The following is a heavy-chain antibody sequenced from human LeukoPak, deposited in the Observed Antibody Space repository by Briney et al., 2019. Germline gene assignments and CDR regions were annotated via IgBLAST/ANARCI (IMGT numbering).Heavy chain of an antibody. V-gene: IGHV4-59*01. J-gene: IGHJ6*02. CDR1: GGSISTYY. CDR2: VYYSGGT. D-gene: IGHD3-16*01. Sequence: PSETLSLTCTVSGGSISTYYWSWIRQPPREGLEWIGYVYYSGGTNYNPSLKSRVTISVDTSKNKFSLKLSSVTAADTAVYYCARETLGAGGMDVWGQGTTVTVSS. CDR3: ARETLGAGGMDV.